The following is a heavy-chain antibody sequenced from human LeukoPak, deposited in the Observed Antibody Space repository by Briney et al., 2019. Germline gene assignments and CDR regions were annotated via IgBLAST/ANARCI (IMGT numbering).Heavy chain of an antibody. J-gene: IGHJ5*02. V-gene: IGHV4-59*01. CDR1: GGSISSYY. CDR2: ISYSGST. D-gene: IGHD1-1*01. Sequence: SETLSLTCTVSGGSISSYYWSWIRQPPGKGLEWIGYISYSGSTNFNPSLKSRVTISVDTSRNQFSLKLSSVTAADTAVYCCAREGTAGTNLNWFDPWGQGTLVTVSS. CDR3: AREGTAGTNLNWFDP.